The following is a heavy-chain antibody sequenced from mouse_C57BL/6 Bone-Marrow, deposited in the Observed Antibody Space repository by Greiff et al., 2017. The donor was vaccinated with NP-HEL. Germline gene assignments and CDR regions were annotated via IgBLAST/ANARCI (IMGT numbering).Heavy chain of an antibody. CDR1: GYTFTDYY. J-gene: IGHJ2*01. D-gene: IGHD2-1*01. CDR2: INPNNGGT. Sequence: EVQLQQSGPELVKPGASVKISCKASGYTFTDYYMNWVKQSHGKSLEWIGDINPNNGGTSYNQKFKGKATLTVDKSSSTAYMELRSLTSEDSAVYYCARDGNHPTYYFDYWGQGTTLTVSS. V-gene: IGHV1-26*01. CDR3: ARDGNHPTYYFDY.